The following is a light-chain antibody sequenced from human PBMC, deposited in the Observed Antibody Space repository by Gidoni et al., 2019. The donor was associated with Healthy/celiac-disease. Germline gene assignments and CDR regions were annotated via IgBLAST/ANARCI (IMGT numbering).Light chain of an antibody. V-gene: IGKV3-15*01. CDR3: QQYNNWPPNT. CDR1: QRVSSN. J-gene: IGKJ2*01. CDR2: GAS. Sequence: EIVMTQSPATLSVSPGERATLSCRASQRVSSNLAWYQQKPGQAPRLLIYGASTRATGIPARFSGSGSGTEFTLTISSLQSEDFAVYYCQQYNNWPPNTFGQXTKLEIK.